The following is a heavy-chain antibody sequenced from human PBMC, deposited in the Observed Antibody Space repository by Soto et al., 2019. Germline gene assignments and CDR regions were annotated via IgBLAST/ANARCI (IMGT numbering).Heavy chain of an antibody. CDR1: GGTFGSYT. Sequence: QVQLVQSGAEVKKPGSSVKVSCKASGGTFGSYTISWVRQAPGQGLEWLGRIIPILGIANYAQKIQGRVTITTDKSTSTAYMQLTSLRSEDTAVYYCARAFKAAAVVFDYWGQGTMVTVSS. CDR2: IIPILGIA. V-gene: IGHV1-69*02. J-gene: IGHJ4*02. D-gene: IGHD6-13*01. CDR3: ARAFKAAAVVFDY.